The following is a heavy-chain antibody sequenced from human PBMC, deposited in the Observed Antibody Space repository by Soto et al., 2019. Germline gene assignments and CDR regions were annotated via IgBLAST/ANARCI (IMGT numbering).Heavy chain of an antibody. D-gene: IGHD4-17*01. CDR3: ARVNYGGRLGLDY. CDR2: IIPIFGTA. Sequence: VASVKVSCKASGGTFSSYAISWVRQAPGQGLEWMGGIIPIFGTANCAQKFQGRVTITADESTSTAYMELSSLRSEDTAVYYCARVNYGGRLGLDYWGQGTLVTVSS. J-gene: IGHJ4*02. V-gene: IGHV1-69*13. CDR1: GGTFSSYA.